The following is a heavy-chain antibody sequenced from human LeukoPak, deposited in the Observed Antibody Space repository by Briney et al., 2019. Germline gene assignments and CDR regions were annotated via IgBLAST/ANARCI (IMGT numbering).Heavy chain of an antibody. CDR2: INWNGGST. D-gene: IGHD2-2*01. CDR1: GFTFDDYG. V-gene: IGHV3-20*04. Sequence: GGSLRLSCAASGFTFDDYGMSWVRQAPGKGLKRVSGINWNGGSTGYTDSVKGRFTISGDNAKNTLYLQMNSLRAEDTAVYYCARDHFYCSSTSCSSTVDYWGQGTLVTVSS. CDR3: ARDHFYCSSTSCSSTVDY. J-gene: IGHJ4*02.